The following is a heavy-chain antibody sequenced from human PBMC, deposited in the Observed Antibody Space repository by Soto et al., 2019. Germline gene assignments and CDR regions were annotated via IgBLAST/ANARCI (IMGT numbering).Heavy chain of an antibody. CDR3: ARDLGLGFPDCSGGSCYSAWGYNWFDP. CDR2: IKQDGSEK. Sequence: GGSLRLSCVASGFTFSSYWMSWVRQAPGKGLEWVANIKQDGSEKYYVDSVKGRFTISRDNAKNSLYLQMNSLRAEDTAVYYCARDLGLGFPDCSGGSCYSAWGYNWFDPWGQGTLVTVSS. J-gene: IGHJ5*02. CDR1: GFTFSSYW. D-gene: IGHD2-15*01. V-gene: IGHV3-7*05.